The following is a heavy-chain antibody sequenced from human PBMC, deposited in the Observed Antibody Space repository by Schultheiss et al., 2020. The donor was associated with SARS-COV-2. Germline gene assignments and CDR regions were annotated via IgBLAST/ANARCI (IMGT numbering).Heavy chain of an antibody. V-gene: IGHV3-30*03. CDR3: ARDFRNQLLYRTQRAFDI. D-gene: IGHD2-2*02. Sequence: GGSLRLSCVVSGFSFSAYWMTWLRQAPGKGLEWVAVISYDGSNIYYADSVKGRFTISRDNSKNTLYVQMNSLRAEDTAVYYCARDFRNQLLYRTQRAFDIWGQGTMVTVSS. J-gene: IGHJ3*02. CDR1: GFSFSAYW. CDR2: ISYDGSNI.